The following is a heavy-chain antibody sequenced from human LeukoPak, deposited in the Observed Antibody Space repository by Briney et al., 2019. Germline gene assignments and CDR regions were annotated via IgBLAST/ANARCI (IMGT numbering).Heavy chain of an antibody. V-gene: IGHV6-1*01. J-gene: IGHJ4*02. CDR2: TYQRSKWYN. Sequence: SQTLPLTCAISGDSVSINSAAWNWTRQSPSRGLEWLGRTYQRSKWYNDYAVSVKSRITINPDISKNQFSLQLNSVTPEDTAVYYCARSPSPYSSGWYFDYWGQGTLVTVSS. CDR3: ARSPSPYSSGWYFDY. D-gene: IGHD6-19*01. CDR1: GDSVSINSAA.